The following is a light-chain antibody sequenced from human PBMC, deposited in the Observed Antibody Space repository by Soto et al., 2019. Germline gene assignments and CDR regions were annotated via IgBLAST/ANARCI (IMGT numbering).Light chain of an antibody. CDR1: QSISSW. Sequence: DIQMTQSPSTLSASVGDRVTITCRASQSISSWLAWYQQKPGKAPKLLIFDASNLESGVPSRFSGSGSGTEFTLTISSLQPDDSATYYCQQYNNSPYTFGQGTKVDIK. CDR3: QQYNNSPYT. CDR2: DAS. J-gene: IGKJ2*01. V-gene: IGKV1-5*01.